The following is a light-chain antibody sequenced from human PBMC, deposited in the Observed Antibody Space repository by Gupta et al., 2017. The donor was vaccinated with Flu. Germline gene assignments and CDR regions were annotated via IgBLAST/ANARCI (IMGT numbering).Light chain of an antibody. J-gene: IGLJ1*01. V-gene: IGLV3-1*01. CDR2: KDS. CDR1: GCGDNF. CDR3: QAWDSSTDV. Sequence: STGNTATITCSGGGCGDNFGSGAQERPGHSRMMVIYKDSKRAAGTRGLFSASASGNTATLTISGTQDRDEDDYVCQAWDSSTDVFGPGTKVTVL.